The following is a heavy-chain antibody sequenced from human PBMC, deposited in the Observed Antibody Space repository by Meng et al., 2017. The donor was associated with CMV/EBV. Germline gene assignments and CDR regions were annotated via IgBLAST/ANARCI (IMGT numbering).Heavy chain of an antibody. CDR1: GFTFSSYD. CDR2: IGTAGDT. Sequence: GESLKISCAACGFTFSSYDMHWVRQATGKGLEWVSAIGTAGDTYYPGSVKGQFTISRENAKNSLYLQMNSLRAGDTAVYYCASSPLWFGEGGFDYWGQGTLVTVSS. J-gene: IGHJ4*02. V-gene: IGHV3-13*03. D-gene: IGHD3-10*01. CDR3: ASSPLWFGEGGFDY.